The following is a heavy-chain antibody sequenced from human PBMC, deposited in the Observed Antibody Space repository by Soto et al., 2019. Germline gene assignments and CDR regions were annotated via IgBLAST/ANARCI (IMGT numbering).Heavy chain of an antibody. J-gene: IGHJ4*02. Sequence: SETLSLTCTVSGGSISSGGYYWSWIRQHPGKGLEWNGYIYYSGSTYYNPSLKSRVTISVDTSKNQFSLKLSSVTAADTAVYYCARDMYSSGWHGYWGQGTLVTVSS. CDR3: ARDMYSSGWHGY. CDR1: GGSISSGGYY. V-gene: IGHV4-31*03. CDR2: IYYSGST. D-gene: IGHD6-19*01.